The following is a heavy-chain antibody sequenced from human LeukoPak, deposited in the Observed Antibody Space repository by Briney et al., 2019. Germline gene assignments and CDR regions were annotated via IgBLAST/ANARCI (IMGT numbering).Heavy chain of an antibody. J-gene: IGHJ4*02. Sequence: GGSLRLSCAASGFTFSDHYMSWVRQAPGKGLEWVSAISGSGGSTYYADSVKGRFTISRDNSKNTLYLQMNSLRAEDTAVYYCAFYSDTRYFEFWGQGTLVTVSS. V-gene: IGHV3-23*01. D-gene: IGHD4-17*01. CDR2: ISGSGGST. CDR1: GFTFSDHY. CDR3: AFYSDTRYFEF.